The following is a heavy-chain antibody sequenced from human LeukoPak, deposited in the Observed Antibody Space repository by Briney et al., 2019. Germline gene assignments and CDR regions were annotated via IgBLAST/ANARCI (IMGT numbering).Heavy chain of an antibody. Sequence: GASVKVSCKASGYAFTAYYIHWVRQAPGQGLEWMGWINPNSGGTNYAQKFQGRVTMTRDTSISTAYMELSRLRSDDTAVYYCAREGTLLWFGEFLYYFDYWGQGTLVTVSS. CDR1: GYAFTAYY. CDR2: INPNSGGT. CDR3: AREGTLLWFGEFLYYFDY. D-gene: IGHD3-10*01. V-gene: IGHV1-2*02. J-gene: IGHJ4*02.